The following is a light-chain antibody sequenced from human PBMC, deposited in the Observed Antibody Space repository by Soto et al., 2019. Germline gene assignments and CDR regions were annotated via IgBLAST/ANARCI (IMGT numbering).Light chain of an antibody. CDR2: GAS. V-gene: IGKV3-20*01. J-gene: IGKJ1*01. CDR1: QSVSSSY. CDR3: QQYGSSPPLT. Sequence: EIVLTQSPGTLSLSPGERATLSCRASQSVSSSYLAWCQQKPGQAPRLLIYGASSRATGIPDRFSGSGSGTDFTLPISRPEPEDFAVYYCQQYGSSPPLTFGQGTKVDIK.